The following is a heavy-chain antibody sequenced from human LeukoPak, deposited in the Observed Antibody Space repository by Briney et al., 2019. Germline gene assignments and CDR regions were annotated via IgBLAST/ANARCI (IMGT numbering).Heavy chain of an antibody. J-gene: IGHJ4*02. D-gene: IGHD3-9*01. CDR1: GGTFSSYA. CDR2: IIPIFGTA. V-gene: IGHV1-69*06. Sequence: SVKVSCKASGGTFSSYAISWVRQAPGQGLEWMGGIIPIFGTANYAQKFQGRVTITADKSTSTAYMELSSLRSEDPAVYYCAIAIDYDILTGSPYYFDYWGQGTLVTVSS. CDR3: AIAIDYDILTGSPYYFDY.